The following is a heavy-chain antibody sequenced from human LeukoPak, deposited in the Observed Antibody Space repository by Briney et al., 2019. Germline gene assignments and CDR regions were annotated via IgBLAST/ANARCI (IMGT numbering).Heavy chain of an antibody. CDR2: IREDGSEK. CDR3: ARDVGSSCYRSTDY. J-gene: IGHJ4*02. V-gene: IGHV3-7*01. CDR1: GFTFSSYW. D-gene: IGHD6-13*01. Sequence: GGSLRLSCAASGFTFSSYWMSWVRQAPGKGLEWVANIREDGSEKYYVDSVKGRFTISRDNAKNSMFLQMNCLRYEDTDVYYCARDVGSSCYRSTDYGGQETRVAVP.